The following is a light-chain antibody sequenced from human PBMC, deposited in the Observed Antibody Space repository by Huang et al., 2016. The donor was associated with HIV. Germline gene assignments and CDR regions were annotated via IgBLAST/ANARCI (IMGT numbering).Light chain of an antibody. CDR2: DAS. Sequence: EIVMTQFPASLSVSPGERATLSCRASPSVSTRLAWYQQKPGQAPSRLIYDASSRATGVPARFSGSGSGTEFTLTISSLQSEDFAVYYCHQYNDWPLTFGGGTKVEI. CDR3: HQYNDWPLT. CDR1: PSVSTR. V-gene: IGKV3D-15*01. J-gene: IGKJ4*01.